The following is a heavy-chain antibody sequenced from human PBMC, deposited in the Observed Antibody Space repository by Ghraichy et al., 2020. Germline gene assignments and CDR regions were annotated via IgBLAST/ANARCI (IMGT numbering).Heavy chain of an antibody. CDR2: ISSDSSRI. CDR3: VRADGSGSFYY. V-gene: IGHV3-21*01. Sequence: LTCATSGFNLGVYTMNWLRWAPNKGLEWVSSISSDSSRIYYTDSLRGRFTISRDNAMNSMYLQMNSLTVEDTAMYYCVRADGSGSFYYWGQGTQVTVSS. D-gene: IGHD3-10*01. J-gene: IGHJ4*02. CDR1: GFNLGVYT.